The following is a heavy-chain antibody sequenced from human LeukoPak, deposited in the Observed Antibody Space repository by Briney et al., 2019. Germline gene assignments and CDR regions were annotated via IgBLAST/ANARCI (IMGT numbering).Heavy chain of an antibody. Sequence: SETLSLTCAVYGGSFSDYYWTWIRQPPGKGLEWIGEINDSGSTNYNPSLKSPVTISVDTSKNQFSLKVNSVTAADTAVYYCARRAFGEFVYYYYMDVWGKGTTVTVSS. CDR1: GGSFSDYY. J-gene: IGHJ6*03. D-gene: IGHD3-10*01. CDR2: INDSGST. CDR3: ARRAFGEFVYYYYMDV. V-gene: IGHV4-34*01.